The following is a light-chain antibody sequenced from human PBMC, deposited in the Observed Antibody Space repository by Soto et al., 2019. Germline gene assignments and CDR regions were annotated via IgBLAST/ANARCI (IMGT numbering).Light chain of an antibody. CDR3: QHYGTSLYT. CDR2: DTS. Sequence: EIVMTQSPATLSVSPGERVTLSCRASQSVSRFLAWYQQRPGQAPRLLIYDTSTRATGVPARFSGSGSGTEFSLTISSLQSEDFAVYYCQHYGTSLYTFGQGTKLEIK. CDR1: QSVSRF. J-gene: IGKJ2*01. V-gene: IGKV3-15*01.